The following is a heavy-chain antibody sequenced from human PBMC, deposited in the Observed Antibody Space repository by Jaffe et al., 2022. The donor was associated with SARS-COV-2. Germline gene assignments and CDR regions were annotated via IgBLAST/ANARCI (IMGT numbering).Heavy chain of an antibody. Sequence: EVQLVESGGGLIQPGGSLRLSCAASGFTVSSNYMSWVRQAPGKGLEWVSVIYSGGSTYYADSVKGRFTISRDNSKNTLYLQMNSLRAEDTAVYYCAREKRDYYDRGDYFDYWGQGTLVTVSS. J-gene: IGHJ4*02. D-gene: IGHD3-22*01. CDR3: AREKRDYYDRGDYFDY. CDR2: IYSGGST. V-gene: IGHV3-53*01. CDR1: GFTVSSNY.